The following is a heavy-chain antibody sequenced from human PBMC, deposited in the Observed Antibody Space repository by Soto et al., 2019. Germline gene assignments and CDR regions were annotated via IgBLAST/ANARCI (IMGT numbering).Heavy chain of an antibody. V-gene: IGHV3-48*03. D-gene: IGHD3-9*01. CDR3: ARVNRFYDILNGYYKVFDY. CDR2: ISSSGSTI. CDR1: GFTFSSYE. Sequence: EVQLVESGGGLVQPGGSLRLSCAASGFTFSSYEMNWVRQAPGKGLEWVSYISSSGSTIYYADSVKGRFTISRDNAKNSLYLQMNSLRAEDTAVYYCARVNRFYDILNGYYKVFDYWGQGTLVTVSS. J-gene: IGHJ4*02.